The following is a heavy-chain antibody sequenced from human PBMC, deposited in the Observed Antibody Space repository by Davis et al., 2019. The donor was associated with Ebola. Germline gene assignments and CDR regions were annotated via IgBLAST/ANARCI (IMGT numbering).Heavy chain of an antibody. J-gene: IGHJ4*02. CDR1: GSTFSSYS. CDR2: ISSSSSTI. V-gene: IGHV3-48*02. D-gene: IGHD6-19*01. CDR3: ARSQWLANYYFDY. Sequence: ESLITSCAASGSTFSSYSMNWVRQAPGKGLEWVSYISSSSSTIYYADSVKGRFTISRDNAKNTLYLQMNSLRDEDTAVYYCARSQWLANYYFDYWGQGTLVTVSS.